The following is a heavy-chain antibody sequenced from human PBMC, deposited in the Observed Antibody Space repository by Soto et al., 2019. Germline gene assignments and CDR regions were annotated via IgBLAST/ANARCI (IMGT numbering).Heavy chain of an antibody. V-gene: IGHV3-30-3*01. CDR3: ASGEYSSSFPYHSYYGIHV. J-gene: IGHJ6*02. Sequence: WVRQAPGKGLEGVAGISYDGSNKYYADSVKGRFTISRDNSNNTLYLQMNSLRAEDTAVYYCASGEYSSSFPYHSYYGIHVWVPGSTFILS. D-gene: IGHD6-6*01. CDR2: ISYDGSNK.